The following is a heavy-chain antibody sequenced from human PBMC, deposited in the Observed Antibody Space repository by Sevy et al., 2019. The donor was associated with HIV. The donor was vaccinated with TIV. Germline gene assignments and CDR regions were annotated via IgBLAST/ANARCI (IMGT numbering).Heavy chain of an antibody. J-gene: IGHJ3*02. CDR1: GFTFSNYA. CDR2: IGHSGSDT. D-gene: IGHD3-22*01. V-gene: IGHV3-23*01. Sequence: GGSLRLSCAASGFTFSNYAMSWVRQAPGKGLEWVSAIGHSGSDTFYADSVKGRFTISRDNSKNTLYLQMNRLRGEDTVVSYCAKDITTIVGDAFDIWGQGTMVTVSS. CDR3: AKDITTIVGDAFDI.